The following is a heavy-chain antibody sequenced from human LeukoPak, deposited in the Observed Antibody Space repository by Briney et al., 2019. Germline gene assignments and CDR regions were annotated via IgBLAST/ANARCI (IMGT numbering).Heavy chain of an antibody. J-gene: IGHJ4*02. V-gene: IGHV3-30*18. D-gene: IGHD6-19*01. CDR3: AKGDPGERWLPSY. CDR2: ISFDGSDE. CDR1: GFTFSSYD. Sequence: PGGSLRLSCAASGFTFSSYDMHWVRQAPGKGLEWVALISFDGSDEYYADSVKGPFTISGDNSKNTLYLQMNSLRAEDTAVYYCAKGDPGERWLPSYWGQGTLVTVSS.